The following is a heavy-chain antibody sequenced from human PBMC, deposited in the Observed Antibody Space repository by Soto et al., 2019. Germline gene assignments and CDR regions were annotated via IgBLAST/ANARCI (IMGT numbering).Heavy chain of an antibody. CDR1: GFTFSSYS. D-gene: IGHD5-12*01. CDR3: ARDLGWWLPDY. V-gene: IGHV3-21*01. CDR2: ISSSSSYI. J-gene: IGHJ4*02. Sequence: VQLVESGGGLVKPGGSLRLSCAASGFTFSSYSMNWVRQAPGKGLEWVSSISSSSSYIYYANSVKGRFTISRDNAKNSLYLQMNSLRAEDTAVYYCARDLGWWLPDYWGQGTLVTVSS.